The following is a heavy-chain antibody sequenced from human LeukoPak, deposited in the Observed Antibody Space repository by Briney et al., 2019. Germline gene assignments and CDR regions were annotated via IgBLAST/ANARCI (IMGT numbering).Heavy chain of an antibody. V-gene: IGHV3-53*05. CDR3: ARYDARYGMDV. D-gene: IGHD1-1*01. Sequence: GGSLRLSCAASGFIVSSNYMNWVRQAPGKGLEWVSVIYTGGNTYYADSVKGRFTISRDNSKNTLYLQMNSLRAEDTAVYYCARYDARYGMDVWGQGTTVTVSS. J-gene: IGHJ6*02. CDR2: IYTGGNT. CDR1: GFIVSSNY.